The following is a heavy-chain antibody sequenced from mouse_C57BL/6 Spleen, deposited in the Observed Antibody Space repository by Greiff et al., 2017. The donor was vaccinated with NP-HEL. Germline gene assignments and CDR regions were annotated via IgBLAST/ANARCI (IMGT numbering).Heavy chain of an antibody. CDR3: ARGPELGRLDY. CDR1: GYSITSGYY. V-gene: IGHV3-6*01. Sequence: VQLKESGPGLVKPSQSLSLTCSVTGYSITSGYYWNWIRQFPGNKLGWMGYISYDGSNNYNPSLKNRISITRDTSKNQFFLKLNSVTTEDTATYYCARGPELGRLDYWGQGTTLTVSS. J-gene: IGHJ2*01. D-gene: IGHD4-1*01. CDR2: ISYDGSN.